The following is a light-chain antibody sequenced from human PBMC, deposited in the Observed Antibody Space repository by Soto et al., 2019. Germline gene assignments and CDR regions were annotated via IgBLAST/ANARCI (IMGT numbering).Light chain of an antibody. Sequence: DIQMTQSPSSLSASVGARVTITCQASQGINNDLNWYQHKLGKAPKLLIYDASNLETGVPSRFSGGGSGTEFTFTISSLQPEDSGTYYCQQYGDLPFTFGPGTKVAIK. CDR3: QQYGDLPFT. CDR1: QGINND. J-gene: IGKJ3*01. CDR2: DAS. V-gene: IGKV1-33*01.